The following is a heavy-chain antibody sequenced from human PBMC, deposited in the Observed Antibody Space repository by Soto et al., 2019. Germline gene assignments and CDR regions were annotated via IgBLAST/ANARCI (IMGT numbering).Heavy chain of an antibody. J-gene: IGHJ5*02. CDR2: ISGSGGST. Sequence: GGSLRLSCAASGFTFSSYAMSWVRQAPGKGLEWVSAISGSGGSTYYADSVKGRFTISRDNSKNTLYLQMNSLRAEDTAVYYCARVLLWFGELLGWFDPWGQGTLVTVSS. CDR3: ARVLLWFGELLGWFDP. D-gene: IGHD3-10*01. CDR1: GFTFSSYA. V-gene: IGHV3-23*01.